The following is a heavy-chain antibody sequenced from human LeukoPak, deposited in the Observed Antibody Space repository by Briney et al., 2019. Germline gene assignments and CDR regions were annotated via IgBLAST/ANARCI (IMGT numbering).Heavy chain of an antibody. CDR2: INHSGST. CDR3: ARGSDWFGSFDP. J-gene: IGHJ5*02. Sequence: SETLSLTCAVYGGSFSGYYWNWLRHPPGKGLEWIGEINHSGSTSYNPSLKSRVTISVGSSKNQFSLRLSSVTAADTAVYYCARGSDWFGSFDPWGQGTLVTVSS. D-gene: IGHD3-10*01. CDR1: GGSFSGYY. V-gene: IGHV4-34*01.